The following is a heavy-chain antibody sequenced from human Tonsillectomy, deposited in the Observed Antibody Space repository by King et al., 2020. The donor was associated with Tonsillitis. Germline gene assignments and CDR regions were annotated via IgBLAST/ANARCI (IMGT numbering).Heavy chain of an antibody. CDR1: GFTFSNVW. CDR3: TTHILAAGVFDS. V-gene: IGHV3-15*01. CDR2: IKSKTDGGTI. D-gene: IGHD6-13*01. Sequence: VQLVESGGGLVKPGGSLRLSCAASGFTFSNVWMSWVRQAPGKGLEWVGRIKSKTDGGTIDYAAPVKGRFSISRDDSKNTLYLQMDSLKTEDTAFYYCTTHILAAGVFDSWGQGTLVTVSS. J-gene: IGHJ4*02.